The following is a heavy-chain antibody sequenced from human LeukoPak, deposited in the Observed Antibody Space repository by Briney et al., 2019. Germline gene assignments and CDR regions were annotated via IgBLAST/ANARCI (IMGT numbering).Heavy chain of an antibody. D-gene: IGHD3-16*01. CDR1: GFTFSSFW. Sequence: GGSLRLSCAASGFTFSSFWMSWVRQTPGKGLEWVANIKPDGSEKEYVDYLKGRFTISRDNAENSLHLQVNSLRVEDTAVYYCARFGVNYGMDVWGQGTTVTVSS. J-gene: IGHJ6*02. CDR2: IKPDGSEK. CDR3: ARFGVNYGMDV. V-gene: IGHV3-7*04.